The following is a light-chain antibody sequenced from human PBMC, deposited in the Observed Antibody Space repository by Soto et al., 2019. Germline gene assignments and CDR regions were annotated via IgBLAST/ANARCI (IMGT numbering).Light chain of an antibody. J-gene: IGLJ1*01. Sequence: QSVLTQPPSASGSPGQSVTISCTGTSSDVGGYNYFSWYQQHPGKAPKLMIYEVTKRPSGDPDRFSGSKSGNTASLTVSWVQAEDEADYYWSSYAGGYNEVFGSWTKVTVL. CDR3: SSYAGGYNEV. CDR2: EVT. V-gene: IGLV2-8*01. CDR1: SSDVGGYNY.